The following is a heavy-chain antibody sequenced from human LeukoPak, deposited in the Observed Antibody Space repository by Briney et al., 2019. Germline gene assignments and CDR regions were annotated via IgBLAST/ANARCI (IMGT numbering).Heavy chain of an antibody. CDR3: AREGRFLEWLSQPAYYMDV. D-gene: IGHD3-3*01. Sequence: GGSLRLSCAASGFTFSSYAMLWARQAPGKGLEWVAVISYGGSNKYYADSVKGRFTISRDNSKNTLYLQMNSLRAEDTAVYYCAREGRFLEWLSQPAYYMDVWGKGTTVTVSS. V-gene: IGHV3-30*01. CDR2: ISYGGSNK. J-gene: IGHJ6*03. CDR1: GFTFSSYA.